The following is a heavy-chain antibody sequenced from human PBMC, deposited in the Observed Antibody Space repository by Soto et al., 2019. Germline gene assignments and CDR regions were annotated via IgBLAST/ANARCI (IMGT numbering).Heavy chain of an antibody. D-gene: IGHD3-10*01. Sequence: SXTLSLTCTVSGGSISSGGYYWSWIRQHPGKGLEWIGEINHSGSTNYNPSLKSRVTISVDTSKNQFSLKLSSVTAADTAVYYCAIVWFGELLLWGQGTLVTVSS. V-gene: IGHV4-61*08. CDR3: AIVWFGELLL. CDR1: GGSISSGGYY. CDR2: INHSGST. J-gene: IGHJ4*02.